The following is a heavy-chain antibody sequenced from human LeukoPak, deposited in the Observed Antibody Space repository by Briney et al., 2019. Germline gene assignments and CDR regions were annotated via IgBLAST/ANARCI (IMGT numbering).Heavy chain of an antibody. D-gene: IGHD6-13*01. Sequence: SETLSLTCPVSGGSISSGDYYWSWIRQPPGKGLEWIGYIFYSGSTYYNPSLKSRVTISVDTSNNHFSLRLTSVTAADTAVYYCARLRPYSSTSGYYFDYWGQGNLVTVSS. CDR1: GGSISSGDYY. CDR2: IFYSGST. J-gene: IGHJ4*02. CDR3: ARLRPYSSTSGYYFDY. V-gene: IGHV4-30-4*01.